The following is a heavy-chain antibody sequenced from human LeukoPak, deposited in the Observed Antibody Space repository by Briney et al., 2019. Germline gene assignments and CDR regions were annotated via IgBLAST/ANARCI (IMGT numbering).Heavy chain of an antibody. CDR1: GYTLTELS. Sequence: ASVKVSCKVSGYTLTELSMHWVRQAPGKGLEWMGGFDPEDGETIYAQKFQGRVTMTEDTSTDTAYMELSSLRSEDTAVYYCATRVRLSGSYSSGLVDYWGQGTLVTVSS. J-gene: IGHJ4*02. V-gene: IGHV1-24*01. D-gene: IGHD1-26*01. CDR3: ATRVRLSGSYSSGLVDY. CDR2: FDPEDGET.